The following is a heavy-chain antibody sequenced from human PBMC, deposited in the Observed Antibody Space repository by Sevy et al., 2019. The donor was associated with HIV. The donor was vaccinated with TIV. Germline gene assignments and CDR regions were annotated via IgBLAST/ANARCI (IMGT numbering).Heavy chain of an antibody. Sequence: EGSLRLSCAASGFIFSTSPMHWVRQASGKGLECVAILSYDDSDENYADSVKGRFTISRDNSKNTLYLQMNSLRTEDTAVYYCAKDDLGSIDYWGQGTLVTVSS. CDR1: GFIFSTSP. D-gene: IGHD3-10*01. CDR3: AKDDLGSIDY. V-gene: IGHV3-30-3*02. CDR2: LSYDDSDE. J-gene: IGHJ4*02.